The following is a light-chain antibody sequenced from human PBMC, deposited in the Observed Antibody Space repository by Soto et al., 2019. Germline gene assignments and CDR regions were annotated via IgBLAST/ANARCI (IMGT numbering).Light chain of an antibody. V-gene: IGLV1-40*01. CDR3: QSYDSSLSGAV. Sequence: QLVLTQPPSVSGAPGQRVTISCTGSSSNIGAGYDVHWYQQLPGTAPKLLIYGNSNRPSGVPDRFSGSKSGTSASLAITGVQAEDQADYYCQSYDSSLSGAVSGGGTQLTVL. J-gene: IGLJ7*01. CDR1: SSNIGAGYD. CDR2: GNS.